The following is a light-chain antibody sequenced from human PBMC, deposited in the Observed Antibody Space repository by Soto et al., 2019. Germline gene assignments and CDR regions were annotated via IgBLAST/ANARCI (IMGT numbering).Light chain of an antibody. V-gene: IGKV1-5*03. J-gene: IGKJ1*01. CDR1: QTISSW. Sequence: DIQMTQSPSTLSGSVGARVTINCRASQTISSWLAWYQQKPGKAPKLMIYKASTLKSGVPSRFSGSGSGTEFTLTISSLQADDVATYYCQHYSSYPEAFGQGTKVDIK. CDR2: KAS. CDR3: QHYSSYPEA.